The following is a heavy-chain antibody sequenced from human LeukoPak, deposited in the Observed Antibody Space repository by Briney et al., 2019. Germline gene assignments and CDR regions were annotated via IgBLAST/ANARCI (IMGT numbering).Heavy chain of an antibody. V-gene: IGHV1-69*01. CDR2: IIPIFGTA. J-gene: IGHJ1*01. D-gene: IGHD4-17*01. Sequence: GASVKVSCKASGGTFSSYAISWVRQAPGQGLEWMGGIIPIFGTANYAQKFQGRATITADESTSTAYMELSSLRSEDTAVYYCARASYGDYDTGYFQHWGQGTLVTVSS. CDR3: ARASYGDYDTGYFQH. CDR1: GGTFSSYA.